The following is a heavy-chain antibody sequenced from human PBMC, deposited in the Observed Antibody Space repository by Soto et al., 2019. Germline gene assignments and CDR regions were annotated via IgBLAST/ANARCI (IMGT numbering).Heavy chain of an antibody. J-gene: IGHJ6*03. Sequence: SETLSLTCTVSGGSIISYYWSWIRQPPGKGLEWIGYIYHSGSTNYNPSLKSRVTISVDTSKNQFSLKLSSVTAADTAVYYCARVQISLRYYYYMDVWGKGTTVTVSS. CDR2: IYHSGST. D-gene: IGHD3-22*01. CDR3: ARVQISLRYYYYMDV. V-gene: IGHV4-59*01. CDR1: GGSIISYY.